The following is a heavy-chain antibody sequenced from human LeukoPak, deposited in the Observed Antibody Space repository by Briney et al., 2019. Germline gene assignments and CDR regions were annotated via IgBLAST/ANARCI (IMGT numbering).Heavy chain of an antibody. CDR3: AKDQGEYYYDTSGYPGFGY. V-gene: IGHV1-18*01. Sequence: ASVKVSCKASGYTFTSYGISWVRQAPGQGLEWMGWISAYNGNTNYAQKLQGRVTMTTDTSTSTAYMELRSLRSDDTAVYYCAKDQGEYYYDTSGYPGFGYWGQGTLVTVSS. D-gene: IGHD3-22*01. J-gene: IGHJ4*02. CDR2: ISAYNGNT. CDR1: GYTFTSYG.